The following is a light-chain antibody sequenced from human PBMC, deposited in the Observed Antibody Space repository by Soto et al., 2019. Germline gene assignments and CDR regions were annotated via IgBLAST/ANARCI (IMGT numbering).Light chain of an antibody. V-gene: IGKV4-1*01. J-gene: IGKJ4*01. CDR3: QQCDSRPLS. CDR2: GAS. Sequence: DIVLTQSPDSLAVSLGERAIINCKSSQSVLSSSNYINYLAWFQQKPGQPPNLLIRGASTRESGVPDRFSGGGSGPDFSLMIRVVEAEDGAVYCCQQCDSRPLSVGGGTKVEIK. CDR1: QSVLSSSNYINY.